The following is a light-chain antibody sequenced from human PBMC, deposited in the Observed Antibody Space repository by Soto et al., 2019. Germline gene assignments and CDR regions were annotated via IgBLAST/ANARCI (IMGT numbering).Light chain of an antibody. CDR3: GTWDSSLSARYV. V-gene: IGLV1-51*01. CDR2: DNN. Sequence: QSVLTQPPSVSAAPGRKVTMSCSGSSSNIGNNYVSWYQQLPGTAPKLLIYDNNKRPSGIPDRFSGSKSGTSATLGITGLQTGDEADYYCGTWDSSLSARYVFGTGTKLTVL. J-gene: IGLJ1*01. CDR1: SSNIGNNY.